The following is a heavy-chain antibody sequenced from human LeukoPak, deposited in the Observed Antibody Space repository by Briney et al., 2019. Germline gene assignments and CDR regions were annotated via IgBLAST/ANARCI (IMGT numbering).Heavy chain of an antibody. Sequence: ASVKPSCKASGYTFTRYAMHWVRQAPGQRLEWMGWINAGNGNTKYSQEFQGRVTITRDTSASTAYMELSSLSSEDMAVYYCARGGVAARQSYYYYYYTDVWGKGTTVTVSS. CDR1: GYTFTRYA. D-gene: IGHD6-6*01. J-gene: IGHJ6*03. V-gene: IGHV1-3*03. CDR2: INAGNGNT. CDR3: ARGGVAARQSYYYYYYTDV.